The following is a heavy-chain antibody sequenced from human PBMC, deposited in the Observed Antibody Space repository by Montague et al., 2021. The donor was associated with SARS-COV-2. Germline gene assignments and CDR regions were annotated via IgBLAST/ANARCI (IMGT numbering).Heavy chain of an antibody. CDR2: IHHGGST. Sequence: ETLSLTCAVHGGSFSTYSWNWIRQPPGKGLEWIGEIHHGGSTNYNPSLKSRVTISADTSKNQFSLKLTSVAAADTAVYYCARLGDGVVPSPILGVGPYYSYYYMDVWGKVPRSPSP. D-gene: IGHD3-10*01. CDR3: ARLGDGVVPSPILGVGPYYSYYYMDV. V-gene: IGHV4-34*01. CDR1: GGSFSTYS. J-gene: IGHJ6*03.